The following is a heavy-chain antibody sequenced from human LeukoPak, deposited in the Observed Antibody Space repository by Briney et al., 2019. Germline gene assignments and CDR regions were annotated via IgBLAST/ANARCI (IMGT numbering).Heavy chain of an antibody. CDR2: ISSSSYI. CDR1: GFTFSSYS. V-gene: IGHV3-21*01. CDR3: ARDRCSSTSCSFDY. Sequence: PGGSLRLSCAASGFTFSSYSMNWVRQAPGKGLEWVSSISSSSYIYYADSVKGRFTISRDNAKNSLYLQMNSLRAEDTAVYYCARDRCSSTSCSFDYWGQGTLVTVSP. J-gene: IGHJ4*02. D-gene: IGHD2-2*01.